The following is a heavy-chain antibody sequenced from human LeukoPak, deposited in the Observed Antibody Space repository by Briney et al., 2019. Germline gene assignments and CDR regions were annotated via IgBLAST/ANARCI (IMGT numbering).Heavy chain of an antibody. V-gene: IGHV3-74*01. CDR3: AKGGRWDYYDSSH. Sequence: GGSLRLSCAASGFAFSSYWMHWVRQVPGKGLVWVSRINRDESSTSYADSVKGRFTISRDNAKNTLHLQMNSLRAEDTAIYYCAKGGRWDYYDSSHRGQGTMVTVSS. CDR1: GFAFSSYW. CDR2: INRDESST. D-gene: IGHD3-22*01. J-gene: IGHJ3*01.